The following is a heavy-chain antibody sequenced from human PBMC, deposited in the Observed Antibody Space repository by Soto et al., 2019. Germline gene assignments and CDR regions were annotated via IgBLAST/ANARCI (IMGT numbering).Heavy chain of an antibody. J-gene: IGHJ4*01. D-gene: IGHD4-17*01. V-gene: IGHV4-31*03. Sequence: SETLSLTCTVSGASVSTGVYYWTWIRQHPGKGLEWTGYIDNTGSAYYNPSLTGRVDISVDTSKNQFSLRLSSVTAADTAVYYCVHHGGDPYYHDFWGQGILVTVSS. CDR3: VHHGGDPYYHDF. CDR2: IDNTGSA. CDR1: GASVSTGVYY.